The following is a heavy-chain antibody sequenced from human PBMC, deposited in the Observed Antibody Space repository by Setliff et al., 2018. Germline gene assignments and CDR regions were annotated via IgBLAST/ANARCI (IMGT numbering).Heavy chain of an antibody. V-gene: IGHV7-4-1*02. J-gene: IGHJ6*02. D-gene: IGHD3-3*01. CDR3: AKAPSSPSVVLQFFNGMDV. CDR2: INTNTGNP. CDR1: GYTFTSYA. Sequence: GASVKVSCKASGYTFTSYAMNWVRQAPGQGLEWMGWINTNTGNPTYAQGFTGRFVFSLDTSVSTAYLQISSLKAEDTAVYYCAKAPSSPSVVLQFFNGMDVWGQGTTVTVSS.